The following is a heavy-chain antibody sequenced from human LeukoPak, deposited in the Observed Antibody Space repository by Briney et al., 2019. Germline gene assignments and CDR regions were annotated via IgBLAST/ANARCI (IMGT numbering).Heavy chain of an antibody. V-gene: IGHV4-59*01. CDR3: AGKYPDYCYGMDV. D-gene: IGHD2-2*01. J-gene: IGHJ6*02. CDR2: IYYSGST. CDR1: GGSISSYY. Sequence: SETLSLTCTVSGGSISSYYWSWIRQPPGKGLEWIGYIYYSGSTNYNPSLKSRVTISVDTSKNQFSLKLSSVTAADTAVYYCAGKYPDYCYGMDVWGQGTTVTVSS.